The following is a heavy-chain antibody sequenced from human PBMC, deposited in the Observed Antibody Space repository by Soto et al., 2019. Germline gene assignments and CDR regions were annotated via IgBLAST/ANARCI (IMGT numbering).Heavy chain of an antibody. J-gene: IGHJ4*02. CDR2: IYSGGST. V-gene: IGHV3-53*01. CDR3: ASAGGLIPFDY. CDR1: GFSVSSNY. Sequence: SLRLSCAASGFSVSSNYMSWVRQAPGKGLEWVSVIYSGGSTYYADSVKGRFTISRDNSKNTLYLQMNNLRAEDTAVYYCASAGGLIPFDYWGQGTLVTVSS. D-gene: IGHD1-1*01.